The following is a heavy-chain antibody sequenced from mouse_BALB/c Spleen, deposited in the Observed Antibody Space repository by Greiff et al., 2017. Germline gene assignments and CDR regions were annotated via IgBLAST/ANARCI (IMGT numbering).Heavy chain of an antibody. V-gene: IGHV5-17*02. J-gene: IGHJ2*01. CDR2: ISSGSSTI. CDR1: GFTFSSFG. Sequence: VQLKESGGGLVQPGGSRKLSCAASGFTFSSFGMHWVRQAPEKGLEWVAYISSGSSTIYYADTVKGRFTISRDNPKNTLFLQMTSLRSEDTAMYYCARGYGNYLDYWGQGTTLTVSS. D-gene: IGHD2-10*02. CDR3: ARGYGNYLDY.